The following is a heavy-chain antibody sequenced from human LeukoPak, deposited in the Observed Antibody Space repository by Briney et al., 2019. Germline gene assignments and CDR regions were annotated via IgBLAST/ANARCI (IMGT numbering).Heavy chain of an antibody. D-gene: IGHD3-22*01. CDR1: GFTFSSYA. V-gene: IGHV3-9*01. CDR2: ISWNSGSI. J-gene: IGHJ4*02. CDR3: AKDKGSYYDSSGYYDY. Sequence: GGSLRLSCAASGFTFSSYAMHWVRQAPGKGLEWVSGISWNSGSIGYADSVKGRFTISRDNAKNSLYLQMNSLRAEDTALYYCAKDKGSYYDSSGYYDYWGQGTLVTVSS.